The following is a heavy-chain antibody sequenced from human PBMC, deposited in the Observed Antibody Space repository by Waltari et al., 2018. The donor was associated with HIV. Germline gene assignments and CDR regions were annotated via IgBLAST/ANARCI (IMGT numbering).Heavy chain of an antibody. V-gene: IGHV3-21*01. CDR2: MSTSSRYV. D-gene: IGHD1-1*01. J-gene: IGHJ6*02. CDR1: GFTFRSTT. CDR3: ARSTGHVDMDG. Sequence: EVQLVESGGGLVKPGGSPRLPCAASGFTFRSTTMTWVRQAPGKGVGWVSSMSTSSRYVYYADSVRGRCTIARDNAKNSLSLQMNSLRAEDTAVYYCARSTGHVDMDGWGQGTTVTVSS.